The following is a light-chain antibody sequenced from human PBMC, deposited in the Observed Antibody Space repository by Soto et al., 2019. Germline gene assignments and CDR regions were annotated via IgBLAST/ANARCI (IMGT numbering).Light chain of an antibody. CDR2: GNS. CDR3: QSYDSSLSGSGVV. CDR1: SSNIGAGYD. V-gene: IGLV1-40*01. Sequence: QSVLTQPPSVSGAPGQRVTSSCTGSSSNIGAGYDVHWYQQLPGTAPKLLIYGNSNRPSGVPDRFSGSKSGTSASLAITGLQAEDEADYYCQSYDSSLSGSGVVFGGGTQLTVL. J-gene: IGLJ2*01.